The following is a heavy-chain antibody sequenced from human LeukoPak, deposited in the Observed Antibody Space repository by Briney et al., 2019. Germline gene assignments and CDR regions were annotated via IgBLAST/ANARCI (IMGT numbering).Heavy chain of an antibody. CDR3: ARDMWELLPGGE. Sequence: GASVKVSCKTSGYNFDSYGISWVRQAPGQGLEWMGWISAYNSNTHYAQKFQGRVTMSKDTSTSTVYMELRSLRSDDTAVYYCARDMWELLPGGEWGQGTLVTVSS. CDR1: GYNFDSYG. V-gene: IGHV1-18*01. J-gene: IGHJ4*02. D-gene: IGHD1-26*01. CDR2: ISAYNSNT.